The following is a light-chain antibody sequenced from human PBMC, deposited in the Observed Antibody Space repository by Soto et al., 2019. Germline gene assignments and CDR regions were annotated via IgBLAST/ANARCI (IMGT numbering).Light chain of an antibody. CDR3: CSFAGSYTV. V-gene: IGLV2-11*01. CDR1: RRDLGAYNY. J-gene: IGLJ2*01. CDR2: DVN. Sequence: QSVLIQPRSVSGSPGQSVTISCTGTRRDLGAYNYVSWYQQHPGKAPKLMIYDVNRRPSGVPDRFSGSKSGNTASLTISGLQAEDEADYYCCSFAGSYTVFGGGTKVTVL.